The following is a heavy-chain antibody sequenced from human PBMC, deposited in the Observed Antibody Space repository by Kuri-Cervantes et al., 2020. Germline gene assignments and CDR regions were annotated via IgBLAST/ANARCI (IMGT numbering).Heavy chain of an antibody. CDR1: GYSISSGYY. CDR2: IYHSGST. Sequence: ESLKISCAVSGYSISSGYYWGWIRQPPGKGLEWIGSIYHSGSTYYNPSLKSRVTISVDTSKNQFSLKLTSVTAADTAVYYCARVAFSSGWEVDYWGQGTLVTVSS. CDR3: ARVAFSSGWEVDY. D-gene: IGHD6-19*01. V-gene: IGHV4-38-2*01. J-gene: IGHJ4*02.